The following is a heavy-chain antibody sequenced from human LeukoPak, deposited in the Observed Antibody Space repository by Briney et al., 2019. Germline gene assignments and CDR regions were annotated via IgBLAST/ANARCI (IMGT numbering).Heavy chain of an antibody. CDR1: GFTFSSYG. Sequence: PGGSLRLSCAASGFTFSSYGMHWVRQAPGKGLEWVAVISYDGSNKYYADSVKGRFTISRHNSKHTLCPQMNSLRAEDTAVYYCAKGPRFLPAGYYFDYWGQGTLVTVSS. CDR2: ISYDGSNK. J-gene: IGHJ4*02. V-gene: IGHV3-30*18. CDR3: AKGPRFLPAGYYFDY. D-gene: IGHD3-10*01.